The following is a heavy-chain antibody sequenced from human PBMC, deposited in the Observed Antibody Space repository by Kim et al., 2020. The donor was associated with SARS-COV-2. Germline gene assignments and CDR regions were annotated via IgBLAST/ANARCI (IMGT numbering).Heavy chain of an antibody. D-gene: IGHD2-2*01. CDR2: IYTSGST. CDR1: GGSISSYY. CDR3: ARGHEYCSSTSRDGGFDP. Sequence: SETLSLTCTVSGGSISSYYWSWIRQPAGKGLEWIGRIYTSGSTNYNPSLKSRVTMSVDTSKNQFSLKLSSVTAADTAVYYCARGHEYCSSTSRDGGFDPWGQGTLVTVSS. V-gene: IGHV4-4*07. J-gene: IGHJ5*02.